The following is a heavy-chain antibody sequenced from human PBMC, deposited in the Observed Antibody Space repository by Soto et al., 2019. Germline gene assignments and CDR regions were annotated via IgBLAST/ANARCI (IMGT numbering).Heavy chain of an antibody. Sequence: GGSLRLSCAASGFTFGSYAMHWVRQAPGKGLEWVAVISYDGSNKYYADSVKGRFTISRDNSKNTLYLQMNSLRAEDTAVYYCARDRLTYLTLTPRVYYYYGMDVWGQGTTVTVSS. D-gene: IGHD2-15*01. CDR2: ISYDGSNK. CDR1: GFTFGSYA. V-gene: IGHV3-30-3*01. CDR3: ARDRLTYLTLTPRVYYYYGMDV. J-gene: IGHJ6*02.